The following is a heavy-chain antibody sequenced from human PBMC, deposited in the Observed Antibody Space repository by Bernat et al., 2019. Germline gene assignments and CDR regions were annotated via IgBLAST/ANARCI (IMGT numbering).Heavy chain of an antibody. J-gene: IGHJ4*02. CDR1: GFTFSSYG. V-gene: IGHV3-30*18. D-gene: IGHD3-22*01. CDR2: ISYDGSNK. CDR3: AKGLPPFYYDSSGPLDY. Sequence: QVQLVESGGGVVQPGRSLRLSCAASGFTFSSYGMHWVRQAPGRGLEWVAFISYDGSNKYYVDSVNGRFTISRDNSKNTLYMQMNSLRAEDSAVYYCAKGLPPFYYDSSGPLDYWGQGTLVTVSS.